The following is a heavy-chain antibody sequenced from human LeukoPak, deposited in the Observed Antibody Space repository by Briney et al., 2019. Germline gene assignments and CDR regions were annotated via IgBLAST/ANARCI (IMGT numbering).Heavy chain of an antibody. CDR3: ARGEAVLTHFDY. V-gene: IGHV1-2*02. CDR1: GYTFTDYY. J-gene: IGHJ4*02. Sequence: GASVKVSCKASGYTFTDYYIHWVRQAPGQGPEWMGWINPNSGDTNYAQKFQGRVTMTRDTSISTAYMEVSRLRSDDTAVYYCARGEAVLTHFDYWGQGALVTVSS. CDR2: INPNSGDT.